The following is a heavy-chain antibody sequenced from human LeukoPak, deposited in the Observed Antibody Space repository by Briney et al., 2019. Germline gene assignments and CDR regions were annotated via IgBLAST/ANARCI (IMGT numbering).Heavy chain of an antibody. J-gene: IGHJ4*02. V-gene: IGHV4-39*07. Sequence: SETLSLTCTVSGGSISSSSYYWGWIRQPPGKGLEWIGSIYYSGSTYYNPSLKSRVTISVDTSKNQFSLKLSSVTAADTAVYYCARGPAYYYDSSGYADYWGQGTLVTVSS. CDR3: ARGPAYYYDSSGYADY. CDR2: IYYSGST. D-gene: IGHD3-22*01. CDR1: GGSISSSSYY.